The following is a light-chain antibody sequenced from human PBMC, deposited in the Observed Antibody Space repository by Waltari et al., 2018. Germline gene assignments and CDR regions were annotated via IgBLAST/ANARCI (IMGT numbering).Light chain of an antibody. CDR1: QGISSY. CDR3: QQLSSQPLT. V-gene: IGKV1-9*01. CDR2: SAS. Sequence: DIQLTQSPSFLSASVGDRVTITCRASQGISSYVAWYQQNPGKAPRLLIHSASTLQSGVPSRFSGSGSGTEFTRTISSLQPEDFASYYCQQLSSQPLTFGGGTKVEI. J-gene: IGKJ4*01.